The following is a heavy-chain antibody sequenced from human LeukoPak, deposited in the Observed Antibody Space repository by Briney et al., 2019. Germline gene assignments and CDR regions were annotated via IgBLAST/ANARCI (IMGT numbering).Heavy chain of an antibody. CDR1: SGSIGSYY. V-gene: IGHV4-59*08. D-gene: IGHD4-23*01. CDR3: ARDGDYGDNGGFQH. Sequence: SETLSLTCTVSSGSIGSYYWSWIRQPPGKGLEWIGNIYYSGSTNYNPSLKSRVTISIDTSKNQFSLKLSSVTAADTALYYCARDGDYGDNGGFQHWGQGTLVTVSS. J-gene: IGHJ1*01. CDR2: IYYSGST.